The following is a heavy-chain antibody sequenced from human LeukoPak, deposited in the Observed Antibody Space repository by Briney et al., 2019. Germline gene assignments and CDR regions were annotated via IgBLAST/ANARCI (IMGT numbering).Heavy chain of an antibody. Sequence: PGGSLRLSCAASGFTFSSYAMSWVRQAPGKGLEWVSAISGSGGSTYYADSVKGRFTISRDNSKNTLYLQVNSLRAEDTAVYYCAKTARNMITFGGVMSYWGQGTLVTVSS. CDR1: GFTFSSYA. V-gene: IGHV3-23*01. CDR3: AKTARNMITFGGVMSY. D-gene: IGHD3-16*01. CDR2: ISGSGGST. J-gene: IGHJ4*02.